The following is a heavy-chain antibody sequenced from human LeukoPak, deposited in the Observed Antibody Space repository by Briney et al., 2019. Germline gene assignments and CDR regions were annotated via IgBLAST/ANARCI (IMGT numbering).Heavy chain of an antibody. J-gene: IGHJ6*03. CDR2: ISAYNGNT. D-gene: IGHD6-19*01. CDR3: ARNYGYSSGWLPGYMDV. V-gene: IGHV1-18*01. CDR1: GYTFTSYG. Sequence: ASVKVSCKASGYTFTSYGISWVRQAPGQGLEWMGWISAYNGNTNYAQKLQGRVTMTTDTSTSTAYMELRILRSDDTAVYYCARNYGYSSGWLPGYMDVWGKGTTVTVSS.